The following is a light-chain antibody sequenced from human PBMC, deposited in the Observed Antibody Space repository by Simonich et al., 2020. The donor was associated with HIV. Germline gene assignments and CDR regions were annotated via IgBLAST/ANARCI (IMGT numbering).Light chain of an antibody. J-gene: IGKJ3*01. CDR2: DAS. CDR3: QQRSNWPTFT. V-gene: IGKV3-11*01. Sequence: EIVLTQSPATLSLSPGERATLSCRASQSVGSSLAWYQQKPGQAPRLLIYDASNRATGIPARFSCSGSGTDFTLTISSLEPEDFAVYFCQQRSNWPTFTFGPGTKVYIK. CDR1: QSVGSS.